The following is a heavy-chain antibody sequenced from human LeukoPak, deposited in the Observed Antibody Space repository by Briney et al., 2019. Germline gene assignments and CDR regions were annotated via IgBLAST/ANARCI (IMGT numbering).Heavy chain of an antibody. CDR1: GGSIRTSY. CDR3: ARAARITIFGVVTATSWFDP. Sequence: KPSETLSLTFTASGGSIRTSYWKCVRGPPPPGKGLECIGPVCSSESTNYNPSLKSRVTISVDTSKNQFSLKLSSVTAADTAVYYCARAARITIFGVVTATSWFDPWGQGTLVTVSS. D-gene: IGHD3-3*01. J-gene: IGHJ5*02. V-gene: IGHV4-4*07. CDR2: VCSSEST.